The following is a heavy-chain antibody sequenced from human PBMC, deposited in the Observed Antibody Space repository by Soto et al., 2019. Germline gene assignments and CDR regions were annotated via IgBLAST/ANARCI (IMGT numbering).Heavy chain of an antibody. J-gene: IGHJ4*02. Sequence: QVQLVQSGSEVKKPGSSVKVSCKASGDTFRTSAINWVRQAPGQGLEWMGGIIPIFATPYYAQKFQGRLTITADESTSTAYMELSSLRFDDSAVFYCASMGNKYCSGGSCYTSLVYWGQGTLVTVSS. CDR3: ASMGNKYCSGGSCYTSLVY. CDR2: IIPIFATP. D-gene: IGHD2-15*01. CDR1: GDTFRTSA. V-gene: IGHV1-69*01.